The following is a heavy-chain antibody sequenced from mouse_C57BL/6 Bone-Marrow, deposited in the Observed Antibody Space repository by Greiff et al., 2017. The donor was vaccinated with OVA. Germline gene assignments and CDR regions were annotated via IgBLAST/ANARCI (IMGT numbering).Heavy chain of an antibody. Sequence: VQLKESGPGLVKPSQSLSLTCSVTGYSITSGYYWNWIRQFPGNKLEWMGYISYDGSNNYNPSLKNRISITRDTSKNQFFLKLNSVTTEDTATYYCARALYDYHWYFDVWGTGTTVTVSS. V-gene: IGHV3-6*01. J-gene: IGHJ1*03. CDR3: ARALYDYHWYFDV. CDR2: ISYDGSN. D-gene: IGHD2-4*01. CDR1: GYSITSGYY.